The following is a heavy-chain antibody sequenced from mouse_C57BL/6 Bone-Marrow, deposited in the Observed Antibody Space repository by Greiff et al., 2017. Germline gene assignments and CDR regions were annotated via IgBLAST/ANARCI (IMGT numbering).Heavy chain of an antibody. CDR3: AREGFITTVVDWYFDV. CDR1: GYTFTSYW. Sequence: QVQLQQPGAELVKPGASVKLSCKASGYTFTSYWMHWVKQRPGQGLEWIGMIHPNSGSTNYNEKFKSKATLTVYKSSSTAYMQLSRLTSEDSAVYYCAREGFITTVVDWYFDVWGTGTTVTGSS. J-gene: IGHJ1*03. V-gene: IGHV1-64*01. D-gene: IGHD1-1*01. CDR2: IHPNSGST.